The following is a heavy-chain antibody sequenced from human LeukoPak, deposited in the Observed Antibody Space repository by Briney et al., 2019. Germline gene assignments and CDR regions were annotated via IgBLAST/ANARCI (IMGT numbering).Heavy chain of an antibody. CDR2: INTYGRDT. CDR1: GFTFSVYA. V-gene: IGHV3-64*01. D-gene: IGHD1-26*01. Sequence: GGSLRLSCAASGFTFSVYALHWVRQAPGKGLEDVSAINTYGRDTYYASSVEGRFTISRDNTRNTVWLQMDSLRPEDTAVCYCARESGVTASPYTGTHSDLWGRGTLVTVSS. J-gene: IGHJ5*02. CDR3: ARESGVTASPYTGTHSDL.